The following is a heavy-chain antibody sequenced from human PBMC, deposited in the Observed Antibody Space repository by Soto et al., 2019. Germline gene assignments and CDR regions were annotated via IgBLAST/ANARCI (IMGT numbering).Heavy chain of an antibody. CDR3: ARLGPKFYSQIDY. Sequence: PSETLSLTCTVSGGSISSSSYYWGWIRQPPGKGLEWIGSIYYSGSTYYNPSLKSRVTISVDTSKNQFSLKLSSVTAADTAVYYCARLGPKFYSQIDYWGQGTLVTVSS. D-gene: IGHD6-13*01. J-gene: IGHJ4*02. V-gene: IGHV4-39*01. CDR1: GGSISSSSYY. CDR2: IYYSGST.